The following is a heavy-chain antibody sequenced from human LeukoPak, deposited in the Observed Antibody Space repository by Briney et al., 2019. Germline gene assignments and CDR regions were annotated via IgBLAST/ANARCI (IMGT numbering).Heavy chain of an antibody. J-gene: IGHJ1*01. CDR3: ARHLSDYFFHH. CDR1: GGSISNNNYY. Sequence: SETLSLTCTVSGGSISNNNYYWGWIRQPPGKGLEWIGTIFYRRTTYYNPSLKSRVTISVDTSKNQFSLKLSSVTAADTAVYYCARHLSDYFFHHWGQGTLVTVSS. CDR2: IFYRRTT. D-gene: IGHD4-17*01. V-gene: IGHV4-39*01.